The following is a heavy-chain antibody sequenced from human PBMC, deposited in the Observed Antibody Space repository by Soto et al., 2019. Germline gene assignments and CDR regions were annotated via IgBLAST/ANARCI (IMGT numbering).Heavy chain of an antibody. V-gene: IGHV5-51*01. D-gene: IGHD3-10*01. CDR1: GYSFTNYW. Sequence: GESLKISCQDSGYSFTNYWIAWVRQMPGKGLEWMGIIYPGDSDTRYSPSFQGQVTISVDKSISTAYLQWSSLKASDTAMYYCVRQDAEGIYLFDCWSQGTLVTVSS. CDR2: IYPGDSDT. CDR3: VRQDAEGIYLFDC. J-gene: IGHJ4*02.